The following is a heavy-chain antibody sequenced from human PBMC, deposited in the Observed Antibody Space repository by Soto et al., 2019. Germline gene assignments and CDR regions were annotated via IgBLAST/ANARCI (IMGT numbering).Heavy chain of an antibody. CDR3: ASLVESSGWYLFDY. Sequence: GGSLRLSCAASGFTFSSYWMHWVRQAPGKGLVWVSRINSDGSSTSYADSVKGRFTISRDNAKNTLYLQMNSLRAEDTAVYYCASLVESSGWYLFDYWGQGTLVTVPQ. CDR1: GFTFSSYW. J-gene: IGHJ4*02. D-gene: IGHD6-19*01. V-gene: IGHV3-74*01. CDR2: INSDGSST.